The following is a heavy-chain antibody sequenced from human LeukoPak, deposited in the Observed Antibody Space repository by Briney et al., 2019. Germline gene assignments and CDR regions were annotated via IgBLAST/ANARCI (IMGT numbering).Heavy chain of an antibody. D-gene: IGHD3-22*01. V-gene: IGHV1-24*01. J-gene: IGHJ4*02. CDR2: FDPEDGET. CDR3: ATVGDSSGYYEVYFDY. CDR1: GYTLTELS. Sequence: ASVKVSCKVSGYTLTELSMHWVRQAPGKGLEWTGGFDPEDGETIYAQRFQGRVTMTEDTSTDTAYMELSSLRSEDTAVYYCATVGDSSGYYEVYFDYWGQGTLVTVSS.